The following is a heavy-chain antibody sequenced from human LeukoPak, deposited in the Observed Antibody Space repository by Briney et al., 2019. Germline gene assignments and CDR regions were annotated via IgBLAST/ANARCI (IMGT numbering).Heavy chain of an antibody. V-gene: IGHV4-59*08. CDR1: GGSISSYY. Sequence: SETLSLTCTVSGGSISSYYWSWIRQPPGKGLEWIGYIYYSGSTNYNPSLKSRVTISVDTSKNQFSLKLSSVTAADTAVYYCARQGYSSGFYYFGYWGQGTLVTVSS. J-gene: IGHJ4*02. D-gene: IGHD6-19*01. CDR3: ARQGYSSGFYYFGY. CDR2: IYYSGST.